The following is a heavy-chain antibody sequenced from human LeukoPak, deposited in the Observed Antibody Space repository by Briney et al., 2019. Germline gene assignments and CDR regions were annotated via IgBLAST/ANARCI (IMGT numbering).Heavy chain of an antibody. J-gene: IGHJ4*02. Sequence: GASVKVSCKASGYTFTGYYMHWVRQAPGQGLEWMGRINPNSGGTNYAQKFQGRVTMTRDTSISTAYMDLSRLRSDDTAVYYCARDPGVRDFWSGYYNYWGQGTLVTVSS. CDR1: GYTFTGYY. CDR2: INPNSGGT. V-gene: IGHV1-2*06. D-gene: IGHD3-3*01. CDR3: ARDPGVRDFWSGYYNY.